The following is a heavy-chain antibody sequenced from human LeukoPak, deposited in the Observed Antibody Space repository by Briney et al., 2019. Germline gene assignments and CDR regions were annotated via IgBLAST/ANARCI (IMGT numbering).Heavy chain of an antibody. CDR3: AGIHLWYAFDY. CDR1: GFTVSSYG. CDR2: IRNDGSNK. V-gene: IGHV3-30*02. J-gene: IGHJ4*02. D-gene: IGHD5-18*01. Sequence: PGGSLRLSCAASGFTVSSYGMHWVRQAPGRGLEWVAFIRNDGSNKYYADSVKGRFTVSRDNSKNTLYLQMNSLRAEDTAVYHCAGIHLWYAFDYWGQGTLVTVSS.